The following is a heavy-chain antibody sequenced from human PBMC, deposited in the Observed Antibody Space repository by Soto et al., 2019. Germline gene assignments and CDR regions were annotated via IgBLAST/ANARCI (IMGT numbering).Heavy chain of an antibody. V-gene: IGHV1-18*01. CDR3: ASSNSGYYPDAFDI. D-gene: IGHD3-22*01. Sequence: ASVKVSCKASGYTYTIYGSSWVRQNPGQELEWMGWISAYNGNTNYAQKLQGRVTMTTDTSTSTAYMELRSLRSDDTAVYYCASSNSGYYPDAFDIWGQGTMVTVSS. J-gene: IGHJ3*02. CDR2: ISAYNGNT. CDR1: GYTYTIYG.